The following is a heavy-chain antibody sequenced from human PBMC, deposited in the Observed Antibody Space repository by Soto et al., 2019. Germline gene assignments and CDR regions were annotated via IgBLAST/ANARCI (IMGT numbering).Heavy chain of an antibody. J-gene: IGHJ5*02. CDR3: ARLNDYWFDP. CDR1: GGSISSYY. CDR2: IYYSGST. V-gene: IGHV4-59*01. Sequence: SETLSLTCTVSGGSISSYYWSWIRQPPGKGLEWIGYIYYSGSTNYNPSLKSRVTISVDTSKNQFSLKLSSVTAADTAVYYCARLNDYWFDPWGQGTLVTVSS. D-gene: IGHD2-21*02.